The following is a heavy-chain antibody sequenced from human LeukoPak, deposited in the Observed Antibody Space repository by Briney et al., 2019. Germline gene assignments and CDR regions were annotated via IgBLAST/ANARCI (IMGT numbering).Heavy chain of an antibody. Sequence: GGCLRLSCAASGFTLSSYSMSWVRQAPGRGREWVSPISGSGGSTYYAESVKGRFTISRDNSKHTLHLQMNSLRAEDTAVYYCAKDRVVVAATPGFFAESFQHWGQGTLLTVSS. V-gene: IGHV3-23*01. CDR1: GFTLSSYS. J-gene: IGHJ1*01. CDR3: AKDRVVVAATPGFFAESFQH. CDR2: ISGSGGST. D-gene: IGHD2-15*01.